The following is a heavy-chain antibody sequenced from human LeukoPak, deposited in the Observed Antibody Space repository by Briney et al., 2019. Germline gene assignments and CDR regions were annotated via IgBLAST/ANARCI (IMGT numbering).Heavy chain of an antibody. D-gene: IGHD2-2*01. Sequence: ASVKVSCKASGYTFTGYYMHWVRQAPGQGLEWMGWINPNSGGTNYAQKFQGRVTMTRDTSISTAYTELSRLRSDDTAVYYCARDFGWGYCSSTSCNGDYWGQGTLVTASS. CDR1: GYTFTGYY. J-gene: IGHJ4*02. V-gene: IGHV1-2*02. CDR3: ARDFGWGYCSSTSCNGDY. CDR2: INPNSGGT.